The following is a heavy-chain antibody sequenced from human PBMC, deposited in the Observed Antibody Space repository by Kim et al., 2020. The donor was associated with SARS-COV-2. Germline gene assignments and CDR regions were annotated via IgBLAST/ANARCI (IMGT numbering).Heavy chain of an antibody. CDR2: T. D-gene: IGHD6-19*01. J-gene: IGHJ4*02. V-gene: IGHV1-2*02. CDR3: ARRESTGWSIDY. Sequence: TTYAQKVQGRVTMTREPSINTAYMELSSLRSDDTAVYYCARRESTGWSIDYWGQGTLVTVS.